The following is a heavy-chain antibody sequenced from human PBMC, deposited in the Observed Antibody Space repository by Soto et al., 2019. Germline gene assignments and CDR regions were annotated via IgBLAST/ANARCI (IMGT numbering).Heavy chain of an antibody. CDR1: GYTFTGYY. V-gene: IGHV1-2*04. J-gene: IGHJ3*02. D-gene: IGHD3-10*01. CDR3: AGVGPRGLRVTDVFDI. Sequence: ASVKVSCKASGYTFTGYYMHWVRQAPGQGLEWMGWINPNSGGTNYAQKFQGWVTMTRDTSISTAYMELSRLRSDDTAVYYCAGVGPRGLRVTDVFDIWGQGTMVTVSS. CDR2: INPNSGGT.